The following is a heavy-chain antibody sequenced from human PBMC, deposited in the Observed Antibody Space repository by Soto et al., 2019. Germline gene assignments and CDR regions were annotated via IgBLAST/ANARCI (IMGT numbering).Heavy chain of an antibody. CDR1: GGTFSSYT. V-gene: IGHV1-69*02. CDR3: ARGSRGGYYDSSGYYTLAFDI. D-gene: IGHD3-22*01. Sequence: SVKVSCKASGGTFSSYTISWVRQAPGQGLEWMGRIIPILGIANYAQKFQGRVTITADKSTSTAYMELSSLRSEDTAVYYCARGSRGGYYDSSGYYTLAFDIWGQGTMVTVSS. J-gene: IGHJ3*02. CDR2: IIPILGIA.